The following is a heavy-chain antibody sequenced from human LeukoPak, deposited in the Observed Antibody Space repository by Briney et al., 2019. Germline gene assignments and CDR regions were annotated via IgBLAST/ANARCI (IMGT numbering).Heavy chain of an antibody. CDR2: IKDDGSQK. J-gene: IGHJ4*02. CDR1: RFTFDNYW. Sequence: GGSLRLSCEASRFTFDNYWMSWVRQAPGKGLEWVANIKDDGSQKNYIDSVKGRFTISRDNAKASLFLQMNSLISEDTAVYYCARRNVGTGWSFHSWGQGTLVTVSS. V-gene: IGHV3-7*01. D-gene: IGHD2-15*01. CDR3: ARRNVGTGWSFHS.